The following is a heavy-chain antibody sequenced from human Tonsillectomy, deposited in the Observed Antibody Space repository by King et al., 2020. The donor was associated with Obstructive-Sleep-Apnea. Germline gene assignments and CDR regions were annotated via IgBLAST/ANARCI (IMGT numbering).Heavy chain of an antibody. CDR3: ARGHYDVLTGYYSSP. V-gene: IGHV3-66*01. Sequence: VQLVESGGGLVQPGGSLRLSCAASGFTVSSNYMSWVRQAPGKGLEWVSVIYSGGTTYYADSVKGRLTISRDNSKNTRYLQMNSLSADDTAVYYCARGHYDVLTGYYSSPWGQGTLVTVSS. CDR1: GFTVSSNY. J-gene: IGHJ5*02. CDR2: IYSGGTT. D-gene: IGHD3-9*01.